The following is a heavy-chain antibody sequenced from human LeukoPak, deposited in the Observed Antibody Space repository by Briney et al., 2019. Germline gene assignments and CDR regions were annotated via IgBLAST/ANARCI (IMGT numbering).Heavy chain of an antibody. CDR3: ARDLVYSSWYVYAY. Sequence: SETLSLTCSVSGYSISSGYYWGWIRQSPGKGLEWIGSIHHSGSTYYNPSLKGRVTISVDTSKNQFSLKLRSVTAADTAVYYCARDLVYSSWYVYAYWGQGTLVTVSS. V-gene: IGHV4-38-2*02. D-gene: IGHD6-13*01. CDR2: IHHSGST. CDR1: GYSISSGYY. J-gene: IGHJ4*02.